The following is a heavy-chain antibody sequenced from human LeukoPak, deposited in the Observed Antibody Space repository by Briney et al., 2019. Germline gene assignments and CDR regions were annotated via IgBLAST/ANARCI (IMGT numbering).Heavy chain of an antibody. CDR1: GYSFTSYW. D-gene: IGHD4-23*01. Sequence: GESLKISCKGSGYSFTSYWIGWVRQMPGKGLEWMGIIYPGDSDTRYSPSFQGQVTISADKSISTAYLQWSSLKASDTAMYYCARRADYGGNPSHAFDIWGQGTMVTVSS. V-gene: IGHV5-51*01. CDR3: ARRADYGGNPSHAFDI. CDR2: IYPGDSDT. J-gene: IGHJ3*02.